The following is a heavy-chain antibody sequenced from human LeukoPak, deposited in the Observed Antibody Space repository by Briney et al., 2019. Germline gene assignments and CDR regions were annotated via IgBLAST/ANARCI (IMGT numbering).Heavy chain of an antibody. Sequence: GGSLRLSCAASGFTFSSYSMNWVRQAPGKGLEWVSSISSSSSYIYYADSVKGRFTISRDNAKNSLYLQMNSLRAEDTAVYYCARESIAAADVFDYWGQGTLVTVSS. D-gene: IGHD6-13*01. J-gene: IGHJ4*02. V-gene: IGHV3-21*01. CDR3: ARESIAAADVFDY. CDR2: ISSSSSYI. CDR1: GFTFSSYS.